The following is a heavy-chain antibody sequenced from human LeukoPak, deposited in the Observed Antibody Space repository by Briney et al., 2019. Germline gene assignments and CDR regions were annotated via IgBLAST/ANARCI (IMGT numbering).Heavy chain of an antibody. CDR3: ARSGPTIFGGLNWFDP. J-gene: IGHJ5*02. D-gene: IGHD3-3*01. V-gene: IGHV4-31*03. CDR2: IYYSGST. Sequence: SETLSLTCTVSGGSISSGDYYWSWIRQHPGKGLEWIGYIYYSGSTYYNPSLKSRVTISVDTSKNQFSLKLSSVTAADTAVYYCARSGPTIFGGLNWFDPWGQGTLVTVSS. CDR1: GGSISSGDYY.